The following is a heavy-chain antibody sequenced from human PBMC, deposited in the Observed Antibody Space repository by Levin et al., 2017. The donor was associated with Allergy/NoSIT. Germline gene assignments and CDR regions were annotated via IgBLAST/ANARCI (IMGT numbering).Heavy chain of an antibody. Sequence: PGGSLRLSCAASGFTFSRYSMHWVRQAPGKGLERVSSYILSSSDTKDYADSVKGRFTISRDNAKNSLYLQMNSLRDDDTAVYYCAREDNLNAKRALDYWGQGTLVTVSS. D-gene: IGHD1-20*01. J-gene: IGHJ4*02. CDR1: GFTFSRYS. CDR3: AREDNLNAKRALDY. CDR2: ILSSSDTK. V-gene: IGHV3-48*02.